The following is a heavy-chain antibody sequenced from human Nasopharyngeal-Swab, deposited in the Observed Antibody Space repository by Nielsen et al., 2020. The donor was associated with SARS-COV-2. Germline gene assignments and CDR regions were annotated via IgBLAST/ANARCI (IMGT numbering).Heavy chain of an antibody. D-gene: IGHD3-3*01. Sequence: GESLKISCAASGITFSNYAMNWVRQAPGKGLEWVSTIFGSGSNTYYADSVKGRFTISRDNSKNTLYLQMNSLRAEDTAVYYCARDDDFWSGYSNGMDVWGQGTTVTVSS. CDR2: IFGSGSNT. CDR3: ARDDDFWSGYSNGMDV. CDR1: GITFSNYA. V-gene: IGHV3-23*01. J-gene: IGHJ6*02.